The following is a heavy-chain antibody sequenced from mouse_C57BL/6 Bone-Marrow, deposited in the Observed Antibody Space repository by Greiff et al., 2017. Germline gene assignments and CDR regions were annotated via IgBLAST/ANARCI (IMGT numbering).Heavy chain of an antibody. CDR2: INYDGSST. D-gene: IGHD1-1*01. CDR3: ARGLLLRYFDV. CDR1: GFTFSDYY. Sequence: EVKLVESEGGFVQPGSSMKLSCTASGFTFSDYYMAWVRQVPEKGLEWVANINYDGSSTYYLDSLKSRFIISRDNAKNILYLHMSSLKSEDTATYYCARGLLLRYFDVWGTGTTVTVSS. V-gene: IGHV5-16*01. J-gene: IGHJ1*03.